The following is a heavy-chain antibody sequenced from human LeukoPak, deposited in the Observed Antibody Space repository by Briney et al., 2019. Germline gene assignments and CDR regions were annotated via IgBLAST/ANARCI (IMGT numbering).Heavy chain of an antibody. J-gene: IGHJ4*02. CDR3: AKYLSGSFPRFDY. D-gene: IGHD1-26*01. Sequence: GGSLRLSCAASGFTFSDYYMSWIRQAPGKGLEWVSYISSSGSTIYYADSVKGRFTISRDNAKNSLYLQMNSLRAEDTAVYYCAKYLSGSFPRFDYWGQGTLVTVSP. CDR2: ISSSGSTI. CDR1: GFTFSDYY. V-gene: IGHV3-11*01.